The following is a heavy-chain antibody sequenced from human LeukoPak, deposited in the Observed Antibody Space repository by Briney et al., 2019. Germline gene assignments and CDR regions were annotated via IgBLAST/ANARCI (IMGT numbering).Heavy chain of an antibody. CDR1: GGSISSYY. D-gene: IGHD3-22*01. CDR2: IYYSGST. CDR3: ARVTSYYDSSGYQFYFDY. J-gene: IGHJ4*02. Sequence: SETLSLTCTVSGGSISSYYWSWIRQPPGKGLEWIGYIYYSGSTNYNPSPKSRVTISVDTSKNQFSLKLSSVTAADTAVYYCARVTSYYDSSGYQFYFDYWGQGTLVTVSS. V-gene: IGHV4-59*01.